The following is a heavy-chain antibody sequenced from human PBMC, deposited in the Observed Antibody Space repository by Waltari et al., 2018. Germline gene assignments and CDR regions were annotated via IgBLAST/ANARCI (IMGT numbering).Heavy chain of an antibody. Sequence: EVQLVQSGAEVKKPGESLTISCKGSGYSFTNSWLGWVRQMPGKGREWMGIIYPGDSDTRYSPSFQGQVTISADKSISTAYLQWSSLKASDTAMYYCARQGGSSWYLFTFDHWGQGTLVTVSS. V-gene: IGHV5-51*01. CDR1: GYSFTNSW. CDR3: ARQGGSSWYLFTFDH. D-gene: IGHD6-13*01. J-gene: IGHJ4*02. CDR2: IYPGDSDT.